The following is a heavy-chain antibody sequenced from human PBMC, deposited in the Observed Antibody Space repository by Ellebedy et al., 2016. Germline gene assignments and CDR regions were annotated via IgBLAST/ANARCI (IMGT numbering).Heavy chain of an antibody. J-gene: IGHJ4*02. CDR1: GYMFTSIY. Sequence: ASVKVSCXTSGYMFTSIYIHWVRHAPGQGLEWMGWISAYDGNTKYAQKLQGRVTMTTDTSTSTAYMELRSLRSDDTAVYYCARGGRTTGTTRSLEYWGQGTLVTVSS. CDR3: ARGGRTTGTTRSLEY. V-gene: IGHV1-18*04. CDR2: ISAYDGNT. D-gene: IGHD1-1*01.